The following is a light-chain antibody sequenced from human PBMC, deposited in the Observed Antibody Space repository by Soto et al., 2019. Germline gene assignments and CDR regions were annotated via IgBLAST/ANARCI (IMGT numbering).Light chain of an antibody. CDR3: QKYNSAPFT. J-gene: IGKJ3*01. CDR2: GAS. Sequence: DIPMTQSPSSLSAAVGDRVTITCRASQGISNYLAWYQQKPGKVPKVLIYGASTLQSGVPSRFNGSGSGTDFTLTISSLQPEDVATYYCQKYNSAPFTFGPGTKVDFK. CDR1: QGISNY. V-gene: IGKV1-27*01.